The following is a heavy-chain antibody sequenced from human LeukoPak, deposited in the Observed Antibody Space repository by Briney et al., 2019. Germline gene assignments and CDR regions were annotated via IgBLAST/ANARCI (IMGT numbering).Heavy chain of an antibody. D-gene: IGHD2-2*01. CDR3: AHGAMYQLDY. Sequence: PSETLSLTCTVSGGSISSSSYYWGWIRQPPGKGLEWIGSIYYSGSTNYNPSLKSRVTMSVDTSKNQFSLKLSSVTAADTAVYYCAHGAMYQLDYWGQGTLVTVSS. CDR2: IYYSGST. CDR1: GGSISSSSYY. J-gene: IGHJ4*02. V-gene: IGHV4-39*07.